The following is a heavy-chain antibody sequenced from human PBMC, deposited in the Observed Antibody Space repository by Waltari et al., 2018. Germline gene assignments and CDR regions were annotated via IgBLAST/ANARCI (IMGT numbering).Heavy chain of an antibody. Sequence: QVQLQQWGAGLLKPSETLSLTCAVYGGSFSGYYWSWIRQPPGKGLEWIGEINHSGSTNYNPSLKSRVTISVDTSKNQYSLKLSSVTAADTAVYYCARHSRITMVRGVITLLDYWGQGTLVTVSS. V-gene: IGHV4-34*01. D-gene: IGHD3-10*01. CDR3: ARHSRITMVRGVITLLDY. CDR2: INHSGST. J-gene: IGHJ4*02. CDR1: GGSFSGYY.